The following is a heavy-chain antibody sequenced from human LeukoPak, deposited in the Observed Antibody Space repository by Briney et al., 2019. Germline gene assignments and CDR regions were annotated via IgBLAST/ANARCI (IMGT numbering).Heavy chain of an antibody. CDR3: AKDLDDSSGYFDY. V-gene: IGHV3-30*02. CDR2: IRYDGSNK. D-gene: IGHD3-22*01. Sequence: GGSLRLSCAASGFTFSIYGMHWVRQAPGKGLEWVAFIRYDGSNKYYADSVKGRFTNSRDNSKNTLYLQMNSLRAEDRAVYYCAKDLDDSSGYFDYWGQGTLVTVSS. J-gene: IGHJ4*02. CDR1: GFTFSIYG.